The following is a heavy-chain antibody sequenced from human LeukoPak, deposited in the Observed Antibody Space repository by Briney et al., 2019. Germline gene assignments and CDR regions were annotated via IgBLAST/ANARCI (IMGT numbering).Heavy chain of an antibody. CDR2: INTNTRNP. D-gene: IGHD2-2*01. CDR1: GYTFTNYG. J-gene: IGHJ4*02. V-gene: IGHV7-4-1*02. Sequence: ASVKVSCRASGYTFTNYGVNWVRQAPGQGLEWMGWINTNTRNPTYAQGFTGRFVFSLDTSLSTAYLQISSLKAEDTAVYYCARDKYQLPYEIDYWGQGTLVTVSS. CDR3: ARDKYQLPYEIDY.